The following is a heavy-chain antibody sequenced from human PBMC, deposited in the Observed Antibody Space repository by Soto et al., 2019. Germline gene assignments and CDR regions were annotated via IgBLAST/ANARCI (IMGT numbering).Heavy chain of an antibody. CDR2: IWYDVSNK. Sequence: GGSLRLSCAASGFTFSSYGMHWVRQAPGKGLEWVAVIWYDVSNKYYADSVKGRFTISRDNSKNTLYLQMNSLRAEDTAVYYCAIDLSSTTCVVLRGRSSYYFYGPDVGDQEAKVAVSS. CDR1: GFTFSSYG. V-gene: IGHV3-33*01. J-gene: IGHJ6*01. CDR3: AIDLSSTTCVVLRGRSSYYFYGPDV. D-gene: IGHD2-2*01.